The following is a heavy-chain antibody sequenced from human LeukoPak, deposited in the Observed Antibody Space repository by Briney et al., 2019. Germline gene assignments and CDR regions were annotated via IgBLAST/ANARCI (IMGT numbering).Heavy chain of an antibody. CDR3: ARLNNNDMDV. Sequence: PGGSLRLSCAASRFTLSTYPIHWVRQAPAKGLEWVAVISSTGNSKYYADSVKGRFIISRDNSKNTLYLQMNNLRAEDTAVYYCARLNNNDMDVWGQGTTVTVSS. CDR1: RFTLSTYP. D-gene: IGHD1-14*01. CDR2: ISSTGNSK. V-gene: IGHV3-30-3*01. J-gene: IGHJ6*02.